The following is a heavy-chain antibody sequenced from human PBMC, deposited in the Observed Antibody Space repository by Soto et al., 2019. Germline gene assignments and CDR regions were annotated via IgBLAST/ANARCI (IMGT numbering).Heavy chain of an antibody. V-gene: IGHV4-59*01. CDR3: ARLRGYCSGGRCSRWIWFDP. D-gene: IGHD2-15*01. Sequence: ETLSLTCTVSGGSISSYYWSWIRQPPGKGLEWIGYIYYSGSTNYNPSLKSRVTISVDTSKNQFSLKLSSVTAADTAVYYCARLRGYCSGGRCSRWIWFDPWGQGTLVTASS. CDR1: GGSISSYY. CDR2: IYYSGST. J-gene: IGHJ5*02.